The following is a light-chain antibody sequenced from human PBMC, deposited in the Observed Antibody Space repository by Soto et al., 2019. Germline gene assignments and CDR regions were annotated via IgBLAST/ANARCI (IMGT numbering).Light chain of an antibody. CDR2: EVS. CDR3: SSYTSRSTLV. CDR1: SSDIGGYNY. J-gene: IGLJ2*01. Sequence: QSVLTQPASVSGSPGQSITISCTGTSSDIGGYNYVSWYQQHPGKAPKLMIYEVSNRPSGVSNRFSGSKSGNTASLTISGLQADDEADYYCSSYTSRSTLVFGGGTKLTVL. V-gene: IGLV2-14*01.